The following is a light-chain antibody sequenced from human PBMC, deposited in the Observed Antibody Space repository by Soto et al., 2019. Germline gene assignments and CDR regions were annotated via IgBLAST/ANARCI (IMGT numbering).Light chain of an antibody. CDR1: SSDVGGYNY. Sequence: QSALTQPASASGSPGQSITISCTGTSSDVGGYNYVSWYQQHPGKAPKLMIYDVSNRPSGVSNRFSGSKSGNTASLTISGLQAADEADYYCSSYTGGSTLVVFGTGTKLTVL. V-gene: IGLV2-14*01. CDR3: SSYTGGSTLVV. J-gene: IGLJ2*01. CDR2: DVS.